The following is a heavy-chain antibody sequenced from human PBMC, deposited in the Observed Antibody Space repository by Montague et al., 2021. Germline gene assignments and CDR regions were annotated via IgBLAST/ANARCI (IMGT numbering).Heavy chain of an antibody. J-gene: IGHJ5*02. D-gene: IGHD2-15*01. CDR1: GGSISSSSYY. CDR2: IYYSGST. CDR3: ARLTLRPFEP. V-gene: IGHV4-39*01. Sequence: SETLSLTCTVSGGSISSSSYYWGWIRQPPGKGLEWIGSIYYSGSTYYNPSLKSRVTISVDTSKNQYSLKLSSVTAADTAVYYCARLTLRPFEPWGQGTLVTVSA.